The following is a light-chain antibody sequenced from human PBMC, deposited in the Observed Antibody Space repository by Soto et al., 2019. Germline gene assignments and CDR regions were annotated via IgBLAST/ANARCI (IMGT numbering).Light chain of an antibody. V-gene: IGKV4-1*01. CDR3: QQSFARPWT. J-gene: IGKJ1*01. Sequence: DIVMAQSPDSLAVSLGERATIKCKSSRSVFYSSNEKNYLAWYQQRPGHSPTLLLYWASTRESGVPDRVSGSGSGTNFTLTITTLQDADVATYCCQQSFARPWTFGQWTKGEIK. CDR2: WAS. CDR1: RSVFYSSNEKNY.